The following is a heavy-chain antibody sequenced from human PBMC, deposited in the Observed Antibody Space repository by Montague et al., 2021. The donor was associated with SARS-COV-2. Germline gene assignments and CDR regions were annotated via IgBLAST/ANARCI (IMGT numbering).Heavy chain of an antibody. V-gene: IGHV3-53*04. Sequence: SLRLSCAASGFTVSSNYMSWVRQAPGKGLEWVSVIYSGGSTYYADSVKGRFTIPRHNSNNTLYLQMNSLRAEDTAGYYCARDLTYGSGRSYYYYGMDVWGQGTTVTVSS. CDR1: GFTVSSNY. J-gene: IGHJ6*02. CDR3: ARDLTYGSGRSYYYYGMDV. D-gene: IGHD3-10*01. CDR2: IYSGGST.